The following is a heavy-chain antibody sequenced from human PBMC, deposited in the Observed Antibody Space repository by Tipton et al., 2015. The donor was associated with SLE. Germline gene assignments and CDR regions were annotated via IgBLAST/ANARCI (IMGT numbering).Heavy chain of an antibody. D-gene: IGHD3-10*01. CDR3: ARRSASRSYYNAYYYDYMDV. CDR1: GDSLSSGGYY. CDR2: IFNSGSTYGGNA. V-gene: IGHV4-31*03. Sequence: TLSLTCTVSGDSLSSGGYYWSWLRHHPGKGLEWIGYIFNSGSTYGGNAYYNPSLESRLTISIDTSKDQFSLNLSSVTAADTAVYYCARRSASRSYYNAYYYDYMDVWGKGTTVTVSS. J-gene: IGHJ6*03.